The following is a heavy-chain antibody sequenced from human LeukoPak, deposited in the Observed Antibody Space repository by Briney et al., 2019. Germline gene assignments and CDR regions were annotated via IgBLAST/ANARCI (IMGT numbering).Heavy chain of an antibody. V-gene: IGHV3-11*01. CDR3: AREGITIFGVANSNWFDP. CDR2: ISGSGSTI. CDR1: GFSFSDHY. D-gene: IGHD3-3*01. J-gene: IGHJ5*02. Sequence: GSLRLSCAASGFSFSDHYMSWIRQAPGKGPEWVSYISGSGSTIYYAASVRGRFTISRDNAKNSLYLQMNSLRAEDTAIYYCAREGITIFGVANSNWFDPWGQGTLVTVSS.